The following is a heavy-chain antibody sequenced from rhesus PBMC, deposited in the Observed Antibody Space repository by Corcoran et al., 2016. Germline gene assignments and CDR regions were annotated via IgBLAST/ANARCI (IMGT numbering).Heavy chain of an antibody. CDR3: SRFDV. Sequence: EGQMVESGGDLVQPGGSLRLSCAASGFTFNIYGIHWVRTAPGKGHEWMAVISSNGSNKQYADSVRDRFTISRDNSRNIVYLQMNNLKLEDMAVYYCSRFDVWGPGVLVIVSS. J-gene: IGHJ5-1*01. CDR2: ISSNGSNK. CDR1: GFTFNIYG. V-gene: IGHV3-54*02.